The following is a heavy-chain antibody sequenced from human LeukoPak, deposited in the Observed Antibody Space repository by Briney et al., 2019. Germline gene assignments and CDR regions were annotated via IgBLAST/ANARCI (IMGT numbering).Heavy chain of an antibody. CDR2: ISNNGGYT. Sequence: GGSLRLSCAASGFTFSSSAMSWVRQAPGKGLEWVSAISNNGGYTYYADSVQGRFTISGDNSKSTLCLQMNSLRAEDTAVYYCAKRLGYCSDGSCYFPYWGQGTLVTVSS. CDR3: AKRLGYCSDGSCYFPY. CDR1: GFTFSSSA. D-gene: IGHD2-15*01. V-gene: IGHV3-23*01. J-gene: IGHJ4*02.